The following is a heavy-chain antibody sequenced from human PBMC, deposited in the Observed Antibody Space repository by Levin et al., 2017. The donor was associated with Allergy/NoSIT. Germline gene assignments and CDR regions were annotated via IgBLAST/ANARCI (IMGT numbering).Heavy chain of an antibody. V-gene: IGHV5-51*01. D-gene: IGHD1-1*01. J-gene: IGHJ6*03. CDR3: ARRGTRDYYYYMDV. CDR2: IYPGDSDT. CDR1: GSSFTSYW. Sequence: PGGSLRLSCRGSGSSFTSYWIGWVRQMPGKGLEWMGIIYPGDSDTRYSPSFQGQVTISADKSISTAYLQWSSLKASDTAIYYCARRGTRDYYYYMDVWGKGTTVTVSS.